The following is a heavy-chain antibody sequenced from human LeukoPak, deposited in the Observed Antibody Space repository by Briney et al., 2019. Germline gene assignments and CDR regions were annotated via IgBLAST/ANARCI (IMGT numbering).Heavy chain of an antibody. J-gene: IGHJ3*02. Sequence: GESLKISCQGSGYSFTNYWVAWVRQMPGKGLEWMGIIYPGDSDTRYSPSFQGQVTISADKSISTAYLQWSSLKASDTAMYYCARPRSSGWYGDAFDIWGQGTMVTVSS. V-gene: IGHV5-51*01. CDR3: ARPRSSGWYGDAFDI. D-gene: IGHD6-19*01. CDR2: IYPGDSDT. CDR1: GYSFTNYW.